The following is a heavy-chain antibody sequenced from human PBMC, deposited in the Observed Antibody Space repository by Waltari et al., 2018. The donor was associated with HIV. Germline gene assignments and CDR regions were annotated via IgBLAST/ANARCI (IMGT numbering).Heavy chain of an antibody. Sequence: QVQLQESGPGLVKPSETLSLTCTVSGGSFSNFYWSWIRQPPGKGLEWIGYIHYSGSTLYTPSLESRVTISLDTSKSQFSLNLSSVTAADTAVYYCARHPGASFDYWGQGMLVTVSS. CDR2: IHYSGST. D-gene: IGHD3-10*01. J-gene: IGHJ4*02. CDR1: GGSFSNFY. V-gene: IGHV4-59*08. CDR3: ARHPGASFDY.